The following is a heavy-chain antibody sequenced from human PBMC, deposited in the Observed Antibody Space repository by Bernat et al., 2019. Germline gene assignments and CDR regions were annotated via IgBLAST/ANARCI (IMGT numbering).Heavy chain of an antibody. D-gene: IGHD1-26*01. V-gene: IGHV3-48*01. CDR3: ARETGEWELGI. J-gene: IGHJ3*02. CDR2: ISRTSRNI. Sequence: EVQLVESGGALVQPGGSLRLSCAASGFTFSSYSMNWVRQAPGKGLEWVSYISRTSRNIYYADSVKGRFTISRDNAKNSLYLQMNSLRAEDTAVYYCARETGEWELGIWGQGTMVTVSS. CDR1: GFTFSSYS.